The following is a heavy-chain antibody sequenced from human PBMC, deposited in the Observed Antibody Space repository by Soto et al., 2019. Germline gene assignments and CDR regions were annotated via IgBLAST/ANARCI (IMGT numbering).Heavy chain of an antibody. J-gene: IGHJ4*02. CDR3: ASVVVGSRLSLDY. Sequence: QVQLVQSGAEVKKPGSSVTVSCKASGGTFSSYTISWVRQAPGQGLEWMAGISPIFGTPIYAQQFQDRVTISADDSTMSVYMEMNRLTSEDTAVYYCASVVVGSRLSLDYWGQGTLVTISS. V-gene: IGHV1-69*01. CDR2: ISPIFGTP. D-gene: IGHD1-26*01. CDR1: GGTFSSYT.